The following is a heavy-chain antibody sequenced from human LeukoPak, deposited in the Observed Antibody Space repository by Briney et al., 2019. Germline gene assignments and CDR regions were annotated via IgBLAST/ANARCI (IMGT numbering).Heavy chain of an antibody. CDR2: ISYSGST. Sequence: SETLSLTCTVSGGSISSYYWTWIRQPPGKGLEWIGYISYSGSTNYNPSLKSRVTISVDTSKNQFSLKLSSVTAADTAVYYCASWGRFQLRNDDGFDIWGQGTMVAVSS. J-gene: IGHJ3*02. D-gene: IGHD2-2*01. CDR3: ASWGRFQLRNDDGFDI. V-gene: IGHV4-59*01. CDR1: GGSISSYY.